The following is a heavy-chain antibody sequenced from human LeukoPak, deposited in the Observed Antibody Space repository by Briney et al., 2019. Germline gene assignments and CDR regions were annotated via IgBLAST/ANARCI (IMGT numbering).Heavy chain of an antibody. V-gene: IGHV3-33*01. Sequence: GGSLRLSCAASGFTFSSYGMHWVRQAPGKGLEWVAVIWYDGSNKYYADSVKGRFTISRDNSKNTLYLQMNSLRAEDTAVYYCASSPGIAVAGTQGDYWGQGTLVTVSS. CDR3: ASSPGIAVAGTQGDY. CDR1: GFTFSSYG. CDR2: IWYDGSNK. D-gene: IGHD6-19*01. J-gene: IGHJ4*02.